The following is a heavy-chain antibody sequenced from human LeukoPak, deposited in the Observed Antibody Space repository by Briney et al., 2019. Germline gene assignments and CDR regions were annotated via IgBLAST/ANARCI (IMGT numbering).Heavy chain of an antibody. CDR2: IYYSGST. V-gene: IGHV4-59*08. CDR3: ARLGYSSGWYGDFDY. J-gene: IGHJ4*02. CDR1: GGSISSYY. D-gene: IGHD6-19*01. Sequence: PSETLSLTCTVSGGSISSYYWSWIRQPPGKGLEWIGYIYYSGSTNYNPSLKSRVTISVDTSKNQFSLKLSSVTAADTAVYYCARLGYSSGWYGDFDYWGQGTLVTVSS.